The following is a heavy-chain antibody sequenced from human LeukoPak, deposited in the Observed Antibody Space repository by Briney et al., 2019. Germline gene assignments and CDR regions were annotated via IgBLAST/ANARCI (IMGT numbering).Heavy chain of an antibody. CDR1: GFTVSSNY. V-gene: IGHV3-66*01. J-gene: IGHJ5*02. CDR3: AREVLITMVRGAIRWFDP. D-gene: IGHD3-10*01. CDR2: IYSGGST. Sequence: GSLRLSCAASGFTVSSNYMSWVRQAPGKGLEWVSVIYSGGSTYYADSVKGRFTISRDNSKNTLYLQMNSLRAEDTAVYYCAREVLITMVRGAIRWFDPWGQGTLVTVSS.